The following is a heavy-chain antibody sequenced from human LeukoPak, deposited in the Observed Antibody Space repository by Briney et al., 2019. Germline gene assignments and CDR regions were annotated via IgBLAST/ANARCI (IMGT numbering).Heavy chain of an antibody. D-gene: IGHD2-15*01. Sequence: ASVKDFCKASGYTFTGYYMHWGRQAPGQGLEWMGWINPNSVGTNYEQKLQGRVTMTRDTSTSTSYMDLSRQRSDDTAVYYCARLVAATLWMFDPWGQGTLVTVSS. CDR1: GYTFTGYY. CDR2: INPNSVGT. CDR3: ARLVAATLWMFDP. J-gene: IGHJ5*02. V-gene: IGHV1-2*02.